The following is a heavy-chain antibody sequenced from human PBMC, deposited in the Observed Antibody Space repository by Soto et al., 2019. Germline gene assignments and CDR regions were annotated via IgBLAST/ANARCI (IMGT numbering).Heavy chain of an antibody. D-gene: IGHD3-16*01. CDR2: IYYSGST. Sequence: SETLSLTCTVSGGSISSYYWSWIRQPPGKGLEWIGYIYYSGSTNYNPSLKSRVTVSVDTSKNQFSLKLSSVTAADTAVYYCARGRSYGYFSNWFDPWGQGDRVTVSS. J-gene: IGHJ5*02. CDR1: GGSISSYY. CDR3: ARGRSYGYFSNWFDP. V-gene: IGHV4-59*01.